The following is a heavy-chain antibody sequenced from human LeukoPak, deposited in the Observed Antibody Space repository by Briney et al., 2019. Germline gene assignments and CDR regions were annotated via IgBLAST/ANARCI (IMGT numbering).Heavy chain of an antibody. V-gene: IGHV1-8*01. CDR3: ARRAAAAEGAFDI. Sequence: ASVKVSCKASGYTFTSYDINWVRQAPGQGLGWMRWMNPNSGNTGYAQKFQGRVTMTRNTSISTAYMELSSLRSEDTAVYYCARRAAAAEGAFDIWGQGTMVTVSS. J-gene: IGHJ3*02. CDR1: GYTFTSYD. CDR2: MNPNSGNT. D-gene: IGHD6-13*01.